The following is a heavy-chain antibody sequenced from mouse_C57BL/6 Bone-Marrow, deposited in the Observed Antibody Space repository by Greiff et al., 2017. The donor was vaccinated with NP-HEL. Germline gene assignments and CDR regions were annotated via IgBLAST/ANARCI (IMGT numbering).Heavy chain of an antibody. V-gene: IGHV1-81*01. CDR3: ARFYSNHPFAY. Sequence: LVESGAELARPGASVKLSCKASGYTFTSYGISWVKQRTGQGLEWIGEIYPRSGNTYYNEKFKGKATLTADKSSSTAYMELRSLTSEDSAVYFCARFYSNHPFAYWGQGTLVTVSA. CDR1: GYTFTSYG. J-gene: IGHJ3*01. D-gene: IGHD2-5*01. CDR2: IYPRSGNT.